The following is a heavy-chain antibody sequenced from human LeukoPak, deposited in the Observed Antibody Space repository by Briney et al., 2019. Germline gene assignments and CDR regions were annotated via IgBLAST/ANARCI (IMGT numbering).Heavy chain of an antibody. V-gene: IGHV1-2*04. J-gene: IGHJ3*02. D-gene: IGHD6-19*01. CDR2: INPNSGGT. CDR3: ARADGAVGDAFDI. Sequence: ASVKVSCTASGYTFTGYYMHWVRQAPGQGLEWMGWINPNSGGTNYAQKFQGWVTMTRDTSISTAYMELSRLRSDDTAVYYCARADGAVGDAFDIWGQGTMVTVSS. CDR1: GYTFTGYY.